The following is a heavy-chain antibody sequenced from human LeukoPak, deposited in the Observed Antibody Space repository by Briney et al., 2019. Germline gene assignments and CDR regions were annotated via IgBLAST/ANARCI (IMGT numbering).Heavy chain of an antibody. V-gene: IGHV3-53*01. Sequence: GGSLRLSCVASGFTASKNYISWVRQAPGKGLEWVSFIDSADGTDYADSVRGRFTISRDNSQNTVFLQMDTLKVDDTAVYFCARSLQGYYSSSETPPYYFTSWGLGTLVTVSS. CDR3: ARSLQGYYSSSETPPYYFTS. J-gene: IGHJ4*02. CDR1: GFTASKNY. CDR2: IDSADGT. D-gene: IGHD3-10*01.